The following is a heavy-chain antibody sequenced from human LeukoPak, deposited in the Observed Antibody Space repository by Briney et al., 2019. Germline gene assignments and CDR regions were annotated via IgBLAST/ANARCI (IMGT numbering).Heavy chain of an antibody. D-gene: IGHD2-15*01. J-gene: IGHJ4*02. Sequence: GGSLRLSCAASGFTFSSYAMSWVRQAPGKGLEWVSAISGSGGSTYYADSVKGRFTISRDNSKNTLYLQMNSLRAEDTAVYYCVSVSLRGSRLGYCSGGSCYDDYWGQGTLVTVSS. V-gene: IGHV3-23*01. CDR2: ISGSGGST. CDR3: VSVSLRGSRLGYCSGGSCYDDY. CDR1: GFTFSSYA.